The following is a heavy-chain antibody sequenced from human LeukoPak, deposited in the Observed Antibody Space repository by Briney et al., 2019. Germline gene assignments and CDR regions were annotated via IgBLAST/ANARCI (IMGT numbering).Heavy chain of an antibody. D-gene: IGHD1-26*01. Sequence: SETLSLTCTVSGGSISSHYWSWSRQSAGKGLQWIGFMHSRGNTNSNPSLRSRVTISMDTSKNQFSLKMSSVTAADTAVYYCARDSPFEWDVFGDSFDIWGQGTVVTVSS. V-gene: IGHV4-59*11. CDR1: GGSISSHY. CDR2: MHSRGNT. CDR3: ARDSPFEWDVFGDSFDI. J-gene: IGHJ3*02.